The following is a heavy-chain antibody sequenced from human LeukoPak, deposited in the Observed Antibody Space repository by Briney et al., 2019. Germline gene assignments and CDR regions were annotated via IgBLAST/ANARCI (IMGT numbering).Heavy chain of an antibody. J-gene: IGHJ4*02. CDR2: IRGSGDTT. CDR1: GFTFSCYA. CDR3: AKYSSTYRDY. Sequence: GGSLRLSCAASGFTFSCYAMTWVRQAPGKGLEWVSGIRGSGDTTYYADSVKGRFTISRDNSKNTLFLQINSLSAEDTAVYYCAKYSSTYRDYWGQGTLVTVSS. D-gene: IGHD6-19*01. V-gene: IGHV3-23*01.